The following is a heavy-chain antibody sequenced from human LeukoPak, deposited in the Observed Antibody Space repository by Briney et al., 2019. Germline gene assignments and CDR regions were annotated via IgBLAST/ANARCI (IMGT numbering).Heavy chain of an antibody. V-gene: IGHV3-23*01. CDR1: GFTFNNYA. CDR2: ISGSGGTT. CDR3: VREDTPATANY. Sequence: GGSLRLACAASGFTFNNYAMNWVRQAPGKGLEWVSVISGSGGTTYYADSVKGRFTISRDSSKDTLFLQMHSLRPGDTAVYYCVREDTPATANYWGQGTLVTISS. J-gene: IGHJ4*02. D-gene: IGHD2-21*02.